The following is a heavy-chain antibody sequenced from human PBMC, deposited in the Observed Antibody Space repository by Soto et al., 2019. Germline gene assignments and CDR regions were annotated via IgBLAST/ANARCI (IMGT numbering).Heavy chain of an antibody. CDR2: ISSSSSYI. V-gene: IGHV3-21*01. Sequence: GGSLRLSCAASGFTFSSYSMNWVRQAPGKGLEWVSSISSSSSYIYYADSVKGRFTISRDNAKNSLYLQMNSLRAEDTAVYYCARGIGFDKYYYYYYYMDVWGKGTTVTVSS. J-gene: IGHJ6*03. CDR3: ARGIGFDKYYYYYYYMDV. D-gene: IGHD3-16*02. CDR1: GFTFSSYS.